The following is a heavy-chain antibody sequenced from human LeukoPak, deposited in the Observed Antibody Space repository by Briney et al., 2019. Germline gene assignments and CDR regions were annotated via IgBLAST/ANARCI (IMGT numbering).Heavy chain of an antibody. J-gene: IGHJ4*02. CDR2: IYYSGST. CDR1: GGSISSYY. CDR3: ASHLSGIGAYFGY. V-gene: IGHV4-59*08. Sequence: SETLSLTCTVSGGSISSYYRSWIRQPPGKGLEWIGYIYYSGSTNYNPSLKSRVTISVDTSKNQFSLKLSSVTAADTAVYYCASHLSGIGAYFGYWGQGTLVTVSS. D-gene: IGHD3-10*01.